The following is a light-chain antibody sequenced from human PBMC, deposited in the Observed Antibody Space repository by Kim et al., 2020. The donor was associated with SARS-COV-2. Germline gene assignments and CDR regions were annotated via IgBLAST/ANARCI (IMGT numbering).Light chain of an antibody. CDR2: AAS. V-gene: IGKV1-12*01. J-gene: IGKJ2*01. CDR1: RRVSSW. CDR3: QQANSFPHT. Sequence: SASVGVRFTIACRAGRRVSSWLAWYQQKPGKAPKLLIYAASSLQSGVPSRFSGSGSGTDFTLTISSLQPEDFATYYCQQANSFPHTFGQGTKLEI.